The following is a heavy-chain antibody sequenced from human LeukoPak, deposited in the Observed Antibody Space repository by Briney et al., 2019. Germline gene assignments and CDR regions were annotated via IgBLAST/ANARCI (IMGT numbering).Heavy chain of an antibody. J-gene: IGHJ3*02. CDR1: GFTFSSYS. D-gene: IGHD3-22*01. CDR2: ISSSSSTI. Sequence: PGGSLRLSCAASGFTFSSYSMNWVRQAPGKGLEWVSYISSSSSTIYYTDPVKGRLTISRDNAKNSLYLQMNSLRAEDTAVYYCARNMGGYYYDAFDIWGQGTMVTVSS. CDR3: ARNMGGYYYDAFDI. V-gene: IGHV3-48*01.